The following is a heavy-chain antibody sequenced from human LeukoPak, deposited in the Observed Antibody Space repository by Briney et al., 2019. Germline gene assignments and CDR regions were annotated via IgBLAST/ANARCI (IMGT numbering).Heavy chain of an antibody. CDR1: GLTVSSNY. J-gene: IGHJ4*02. Sequence: PGGSLRLSCAASGLTVSSNYMSWVRQAPGKGLEWVSVIYSGGSTYYADSVKGRVTISRDNSKNTLYLQMNSLRAEDTAVYYCAVCFGELLDGYYWGQGTLVTVSS. CDR2: IYSGGST. V-gene: IGHV3-53*01. D-gene: IGHD3-10*01. CDR3: AVCFGELLDGYY.